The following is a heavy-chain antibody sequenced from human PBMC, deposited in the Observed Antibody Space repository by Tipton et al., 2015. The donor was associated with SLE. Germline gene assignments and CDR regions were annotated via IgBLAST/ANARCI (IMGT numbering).Heavy chain of an antibody. CDR2: IYTSGTT. J-gene: IGHJ4*02. CDR3: ARGLSSGLYYFDS. V-gene: IGHV4-4*08. D-gene: IGHD6-19*01. CDR1: GASISNYY. Sequence: TLSLTCSISGASISNYYWSWIRQPPGKTLEWIGYIYTSGTTNYNPSLESRGTMSLDRSNNQFSLRLPSLTAADTAIYYCARGLSSGLYYFDSWGQGTLVTVSS.